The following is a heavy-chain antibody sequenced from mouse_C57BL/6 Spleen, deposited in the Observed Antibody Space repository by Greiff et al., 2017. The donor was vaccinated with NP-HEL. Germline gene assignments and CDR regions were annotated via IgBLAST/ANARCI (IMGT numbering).Heavy chain of an antibody. D-gene: IGHD1-1*01. CDR2: ISSGGSYT. CDR1: GFTFSSYG. CDR3: ARHFITTVASGAMDY. Sequence: DVKLVESGGDLVKPGGSLKLSCAASGFTFSSYGMSWVRQTPDKRLEWVATISSGGSYTYYPDSVKGRFTISRDNAKNTLYLQMSSLKSEDTAMYYCARHFITTVASGAMDYWGQGTSVTVSS. V-gene: IGHV5-6*02. J-gene: IGHJ4*01.